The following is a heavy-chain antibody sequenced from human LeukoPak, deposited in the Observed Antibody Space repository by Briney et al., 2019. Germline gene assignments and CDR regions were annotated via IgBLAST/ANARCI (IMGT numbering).Heavy chain of an antibody. D-gene: IGHD6-19*01. CDR1: GFTFSNLY. J-gene: IGHJ6*02. CDR3: VRGSTDWNGMDV. CDR2: IDPNGRYT. V-gene: IGHV3-74*01. Sequence: GGSLRLSCAASGFTFSNLYMHWVRQAPGKGLVSVSRIDPNGRYTSYADSVKGRFTISRDNAKNTLYLQMNTLGAEDTALYYCVRGSTDWNGMDVWGQGTTVTVSS.